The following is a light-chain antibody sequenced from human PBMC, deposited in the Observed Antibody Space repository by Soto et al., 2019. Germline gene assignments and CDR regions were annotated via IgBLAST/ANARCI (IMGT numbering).Light chain of an antibody. CDR3: QQYSNWPTWT. CDR1: QSVSSN. CDR2: GAS. Sequence: ERAVTRYQATLCMSRWATYHLYNRASQSVSSNLAWYQQKPGQAPRLLIYGASTRATGIPARFSGSGSGTEFTLTISSLQSEDFAVYYCQQYSNWPTWTFGEGTKVDIK. J-gene: IGKJ1*01. V-gene: IGKV3-15*01.